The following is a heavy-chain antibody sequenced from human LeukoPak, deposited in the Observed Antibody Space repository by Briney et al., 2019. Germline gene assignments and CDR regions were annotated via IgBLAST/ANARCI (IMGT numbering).Heavy chain of an antibody. Sequence: ASVKVSCKASGYTFTSYYMHWVRQAPGQGLEWMGIINPNGGSTSYAQKFQGRVTMTRDTSISTAYMELSRQRSDDTAVYYCARGAEVDYWGQGTLVTVSS. V-gene: IGHV1-46*01. CDR3: ARGAEVDY. J-gene: IGHJ4*02. CDR2: INPNGGST. D-gene: IGHD6-25*01. CDR1: GYTFTSYY.